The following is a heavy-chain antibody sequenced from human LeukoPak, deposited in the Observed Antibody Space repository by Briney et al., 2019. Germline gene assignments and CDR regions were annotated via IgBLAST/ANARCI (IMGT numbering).Heavy chain of an antibody. Sequence: ASVKVSCKAFGYTFTTYYMHWVRQAPGQGLEWMGIINPNGGSTNYAEKFQGRVTMTRDTSTSTVYMELRSLRSEDTAVYYCTRGGNYYDSSMDVWGQGTTVTVSS. V-gene: IGHV1-46*01. D-gene: IGHD3-22*01. CDR2: INPNGGST. CDR1: GYTFTTYY. CDR3: TRGGNYYDSSMDV. J-gene: IGHJ6*02.